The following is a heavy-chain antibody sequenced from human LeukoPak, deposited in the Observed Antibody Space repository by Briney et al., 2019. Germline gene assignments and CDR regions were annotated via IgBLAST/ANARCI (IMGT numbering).Heavy chain of an antibody. CDR3: TRSPDGFDY. Sequence: GGSLRLSCAASGFTFNDYAMHWVRQAPGKGLEWVSGISWNSGNIDYADSVKGRFTISRDNAKNSLYLQMNSLRAEDTALYYCTRSPDGFDYWGQGTLVTVSS. CDR2: ISWNSGNI. CDR1: GFTFNDYA. D-gene: IGHD1-14*01. J-gene: IGHJ4*02. V-gene: IGHV3-9*01.